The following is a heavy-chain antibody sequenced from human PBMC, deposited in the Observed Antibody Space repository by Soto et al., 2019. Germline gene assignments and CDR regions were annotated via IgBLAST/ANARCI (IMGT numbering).Heavy chain of an antibody. Sequence: SETLSLTCTVSGVSISSYYWSWIRQPPGKGLEWIGYVYYSGSTNYNPSLKSRVTISVDTSKNQFSLKLSSVTAADTAVYYCARDSSSSYNWFDPWGQGTLVTVSS. V-gene: IGHV4-59*12. D-gene: IGHD6-13*01. CDR1: GVSISSYY. CDR3: ARDSSSSYNWFDP. CDR2: VYYSGST. J-gene: IGHJ5*02.